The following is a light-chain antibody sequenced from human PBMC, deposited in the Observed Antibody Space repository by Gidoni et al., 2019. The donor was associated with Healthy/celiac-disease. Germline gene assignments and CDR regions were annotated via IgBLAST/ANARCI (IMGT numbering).Light chain of an antibody. J-gene: IGKJ1*01. V-gene: IGKV3-11*01. CDR3: QQRSNWPWT. CDR2: DAS. CDR1: QSVSSY. Sequence: EIVLTQSPATLSWSPGERATLSCRASQSVSSYLAWYQQKPGQAPRLLIHDASNRATGIPARFSGSGSGTDFTLTISSLEPEDFAFYYCQQRSNWPWTFGQGTKVEIK.